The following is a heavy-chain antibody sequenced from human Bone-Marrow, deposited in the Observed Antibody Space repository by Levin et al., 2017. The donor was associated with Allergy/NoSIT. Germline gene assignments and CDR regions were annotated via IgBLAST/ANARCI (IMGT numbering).Heavy chain of an antibody. Sequence: GGSLRLSCAASGLTFSNCGVHWVRQAPGKGLEWVAYISNDGSKMFYGDSVKGRFTMSRDNSKNTIYLQMNSLKGEDTAVYICARDGTIGAATEGWFDAWGQGTLVTVSS. V-gene: IGHV3-33*01. CDR3: ARDGTIGAATEGWFDA. J-gene: IGHJ5*02. CDR2: ISNDGSKM. CDR1: GLTFSNCG. D-gene: IGHD6-13*01.